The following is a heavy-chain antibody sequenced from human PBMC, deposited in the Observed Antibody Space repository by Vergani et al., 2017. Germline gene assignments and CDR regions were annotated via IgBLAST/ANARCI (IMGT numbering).Heavy chain of an antibody. D-gene: IGHD1-1*01. CDR3: ARGTNGRGGYFDY. J-gene: IGHJ4*02. CDR2: IYYSGST. CDR1: GGSISSGGYY. V-gene: IGHV4-31*03. Sequence: QVQLQESGPGLVKPSQTLSLTCTVSGGSISSGGYYWSWIRQPPGKGLEWIGYIYYSGSTYYNPSLKSRVTISEDTSKNQFSLKLSSVTAADTAVYYCARGTNGRGGYFDYWGQGTLVTVSS.